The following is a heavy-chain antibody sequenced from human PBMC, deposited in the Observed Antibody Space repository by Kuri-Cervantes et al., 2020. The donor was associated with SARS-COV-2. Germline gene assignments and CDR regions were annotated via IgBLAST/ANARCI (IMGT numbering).Heavy chain of an antibody. D-gene: IGHD2-8*01. Sequence: GGSLRLSCAASGFTLSSYGMQWVRQAPGKGLEWVAGLWEDGSNEKYADSVKGRFSISRDNSKKMLYLQMNSLRDEDTAVYYCARAVYNSGFFDFWGQGTLVTVSS. CDR2: LWEDGSNE. CDR3: ARAVYNSGFFDF. J-gene: IGHJ4*02. V-gene: IGHV3-33*08. CDR1: GFTLSSYG.